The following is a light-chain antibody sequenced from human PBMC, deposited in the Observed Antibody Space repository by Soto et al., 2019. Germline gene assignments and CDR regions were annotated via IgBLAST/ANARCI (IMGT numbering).Light chain of an antibody. V-gene: IGKV3-15*01. Sequence: EIALTQSPSTLSLSPGERAILSCRASQSLSSSFLAWYQQNPGQAPRLLIYGASTRATGISARFSGSGSGTEFTLTISSLQSEDFAVYYCQQYNHWPPITFGPGTRLEI. J-gene: IGKJ5*01. CDR2: GAS. CDR1: QSLSSS. CDR3: QQYNHWPPIT.